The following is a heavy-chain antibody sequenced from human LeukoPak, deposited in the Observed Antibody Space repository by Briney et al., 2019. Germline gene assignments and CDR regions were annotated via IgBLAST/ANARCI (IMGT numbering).Heavy chain of an antibody. CDR2: IYYSGST. Sequence: PSETLSLTCTVSGGSISSGDYYWSWIRQPPGKGLEWIGYIYYSGSTYYNPSLKSRVTISVDTSKNQFSLKLSSVTAADTAVYYCARRRKVRGVFGYWGQGTLVTVSS. CDR3: ARRRKVRGVFGY. CDR1: GGSISSGDYY. D-gene: IGHD3-10*01. J-gene: IGHJ4*02. V-gene: IGHV4-30-4*01.